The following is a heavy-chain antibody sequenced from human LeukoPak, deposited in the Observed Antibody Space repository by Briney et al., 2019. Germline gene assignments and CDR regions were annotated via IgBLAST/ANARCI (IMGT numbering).Heavy chain of an antibody. D-gene: IGHD2/OR15-2a*01. CDR3: AKGPLSHFDS. V-gene: IGHV3-23*01. CDR2: ISDSGGNT. CDR1: GFTISNYA. Sequence: GGSLRLSCAASGFTISNYAMSWVRQAPGKGLEWVSGISDSGGNTYYADSVKGRFTISRDNSKNTLYLQMNSLRAEDTAVYYCAKGPLSHFDSWGQGTLVTVSS. J-gene: IGHJ4*02.